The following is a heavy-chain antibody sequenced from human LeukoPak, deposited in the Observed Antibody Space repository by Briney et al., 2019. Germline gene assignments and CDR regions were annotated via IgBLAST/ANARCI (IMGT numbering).Heavy chain of an antibody. Sequence: SETLSLTCTVSGGSISSSSYYWGWIRQPPGKGLEWIGSIYYSGSTFYNPSLRSRVTISVDTSKNQFSLKLSSVTAADTAVYYCARQGQYYGSGSQFDYWGQGTLVTVSS. J-gene: IGHJ4*02. CDR1: GGSISSSSYY. CDR3: ARQGQYYGSGSQFDY. V-gene: IGHV4-39*01. D-gene: IGHD3-10*01. CDR2: IYYSGST.